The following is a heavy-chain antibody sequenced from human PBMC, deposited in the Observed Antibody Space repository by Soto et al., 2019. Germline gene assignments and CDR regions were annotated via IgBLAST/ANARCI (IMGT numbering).Heavy chain of an antibody. Sequence: QVQLQQWGAGLLKPSETLSLTCAVYGGSFSNNYWTWFRQPPGKGLEWIGEISPSGTTKYIPALKSRGTISVDTSRKQFFLKVTSVSAAGTAVYYCATSLWFGTQPEIWGPGTLVTVSS. D-gene: IGHD3-10*01. CDR2: ISPSGTT. CDR1: GGSFSNNY. J-gene: IGHJ4*02. CDR3: ATSLWFGTQPEI. V-gene: IGHV4-34*01.